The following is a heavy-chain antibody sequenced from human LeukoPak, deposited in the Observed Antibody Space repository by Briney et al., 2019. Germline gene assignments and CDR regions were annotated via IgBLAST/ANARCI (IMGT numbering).Heavy chain of an antibody. V-gene: IGHV3-7*03. D-gene: IGHD3-3*01. CDR3: ARLSKWSIDY. CDR2: IKQDGGEK. CDR1: GFTFSSYW. Sequence: GGALRLSCAASGFTFSSYWMSWVRQAPGKGLGWVSNIKQDGGEKYYVDSVKGRFTISRDNAKNSLYLQMNSLRAEDTAVYYCARLSKWSIDYWGQGTLVTVSS. J-gene: IGHJ4*02.